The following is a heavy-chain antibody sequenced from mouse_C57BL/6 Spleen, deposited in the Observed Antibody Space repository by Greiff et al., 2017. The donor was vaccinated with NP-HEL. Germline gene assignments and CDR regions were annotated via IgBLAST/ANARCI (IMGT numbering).Heavy chain of an antibody. CDR3: ARGYGSSFAMDY. Sequence: VQLQQSGAELVRPGTSVKVSCKASGYAFTNYLIEWVKQRPGQGLEWIGVINPGSGGTNYNEKFKGKATLTADKSSSTAYMQLSSLTSEDSAVYFCARGYGSSFAMDYWGQGTSVTVSS. CDR2: INPGSGGT. J-gene: IGHJ4*01. D-gene: IGHD1-1*01. CDR1: GYAFTNYL. V-gene: IGHV1-54*01.